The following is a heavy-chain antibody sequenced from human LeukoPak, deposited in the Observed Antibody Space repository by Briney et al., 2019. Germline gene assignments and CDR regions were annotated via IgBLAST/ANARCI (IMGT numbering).Heavy chain of an antibody. Sequence: ASVKVSCKASGYTFTGYYMHWVRQAPGQGLEWMGWINPNSGGTNYAQKFQGRATMTRDTSTSTVYMELSSLRSEDTAVYYCAREVGASSAAYYYYGMDVWGQGTTVTVSS. V-gene: IGHV1-2*02. CDR3: AREVGASSAAYYYYGMDV. J-gene: IGHJ6*02. CDR2: INPNSGGT. D-gene: IGHD6-6*01. CDR1: GYTFTGYY.